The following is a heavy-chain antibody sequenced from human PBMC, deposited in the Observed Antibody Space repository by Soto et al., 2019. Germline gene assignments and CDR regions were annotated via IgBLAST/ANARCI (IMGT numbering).Heavy chain of an antibody. CDR2: INPKRGDT. J-gene: IGHJ5*02. CDR1: GYTFTDYF. D-gene: IGHD3-10*01. CDR3: ASWSGASGSYTAFTS. V-gene: IGHV1-2*02. Sequence: ASVKVSCKASGYTFTDYFVHWVRQAPGQGLEWMGYINPKRGDTKFAPKFQGRVTLTRDTSITTAYMDLRRLTSDDTAVYYCASWSGASGSYTAFTSWGPGTRVTVS.